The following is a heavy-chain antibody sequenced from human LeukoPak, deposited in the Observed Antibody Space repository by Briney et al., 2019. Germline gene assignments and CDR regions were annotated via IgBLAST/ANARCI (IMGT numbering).Heavy chain of an antibody. V-gene: IGHV3-30*02. Sequence: GGSLRLSCAASGFSFSTYGMHWVRQAPGKGLEWVAAAQGDGRLQYYADSVKGRFTISKDISKSTLYVQMNSLRAEDTAVYYCATGGGFYYGHWGQGTLVTVSS. D-gene: IGHD3-22*01. CDR2: AQGDGRLQ. CDR3: ATGGGFYYGH. CDR1: GFSFSTYG. J-gene: IGHJ4*02.